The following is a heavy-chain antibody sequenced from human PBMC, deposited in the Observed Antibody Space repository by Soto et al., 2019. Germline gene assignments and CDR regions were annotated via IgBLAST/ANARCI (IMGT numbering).Heavy chain of an antibody. CDR3: STDSYSSAITVRFDY. CDR1: WRMCVDPG. J-gene: IGHJ4*01. Sequence: PLGSLRLSCGALWRMCVDPGVSWILQDPGKGLEWVGRIKSRTDGGTSDYGAPAKGRFAISRDDSRNIVYMQMNSLKIEDTGVYYCSTDSYSSAITVRFDYWGHGTLLTVSS. V-gene: IGHV3-15*01. D-gene: IGHD1-26*01. CDR2: IKSRTDGGTS.